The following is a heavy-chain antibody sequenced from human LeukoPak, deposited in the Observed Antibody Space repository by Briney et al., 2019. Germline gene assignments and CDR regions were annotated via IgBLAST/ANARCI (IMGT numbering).Heavy chain of an antibody. CDR1: GGSVSSGSYY. V-gene: IGHV4-61*01. CDR2: IYYSGST. Sequence: SETLSLTCPVSGGSVSSGSYYWSWIRQPPGKGLEWIGYIYYSGSTNYXXXXKSRVTISVDTSKNQFSLKLSSVTAADTAVYYCARDRRGQLVLWGQGTLVTVSS. D-gene: IGHD6-6*01. J-gene: IGHJ4*02. CDR3: ARDRRGQLVL.